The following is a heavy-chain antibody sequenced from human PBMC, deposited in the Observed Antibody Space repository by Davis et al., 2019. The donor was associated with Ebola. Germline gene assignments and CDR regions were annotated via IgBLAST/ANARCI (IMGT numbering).Heavy chain of an antibody. CDR2: INHSGST. V-gene: IGHV4-34*01. Sequence: SETLSLTCTVSGGSISGYYWSWIRQPPGKGLEWIGEINHSGSTNYNPSLKRRVTISVDTSKNQFSLKLSSVTAADTAVYYCARGPSLRNFDYWGQGTLVTVSS. D-gene: IGHD4/OR15-4a*01. CDR3: ARGPSLRNFDY. J-gene: IGHJ4*02. CDR1: GGSISGYY.